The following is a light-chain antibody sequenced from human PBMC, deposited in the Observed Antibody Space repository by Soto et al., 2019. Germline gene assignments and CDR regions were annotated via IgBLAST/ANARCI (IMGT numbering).Light chain of an antibody. CDR2: AAS. J-gene: IGKJ3*01. CDR1: QGISSY. V-gene: IGKV1-9*01. Sequence: IQLTQSPSSLSASVGDRVTITCRASQGISSYLAWYQQKPGKAPKLLIYAASTLQSGVPSRFSGSGSGTDFTLTISSLQQEDFATYYCQQPGFTFGPGTKVDIK. CDR3: QQPGFT.